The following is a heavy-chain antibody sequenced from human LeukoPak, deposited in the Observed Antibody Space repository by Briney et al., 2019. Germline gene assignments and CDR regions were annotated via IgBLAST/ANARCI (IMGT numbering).Heavy chain of an antibody. V-gene: IGHV3-23*01. CDR2: ISGSSAYI. CDR3: ARNDILTGYHYDS. CDR1: GFTFSSFA. D-gene: IGHD3-9*01. Sequence: PGGSLRLSCAASGFTFSSFAMTWVRQAPGKGLEWVSAISGSSAYIYYADSVKGRFTISRDNSQNTVYLQMNSLRAEDTAIYYCARNDILTGYHYDSWGQGTLVTVSS. J-gene: IGHJ4*02.